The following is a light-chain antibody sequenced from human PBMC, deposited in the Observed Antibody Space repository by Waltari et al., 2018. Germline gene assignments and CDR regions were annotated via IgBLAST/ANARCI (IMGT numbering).Light chain of an antibody. CDR1: ASNLGTNL. Sequence: QSVLTQPPSASWTPGQRVTISCSGSASNLGTNLVNRYQQLPGKAPKLLIYRRDQRPSGVPDRFSGSKSGTSASLAISGLQSEDEADYYCAAWDDSLNGHWVFGGGTKVTVL. CDR2: RRD. J-gene: IGLJ3*02. CDR3: AAWDDSLNGHWV. V-gene: IGLV1-44*01.